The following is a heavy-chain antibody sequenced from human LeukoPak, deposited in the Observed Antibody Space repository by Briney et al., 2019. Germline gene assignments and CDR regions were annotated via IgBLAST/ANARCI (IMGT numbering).Heavy chain of an antibody. V-gene: IGHV3-23*01. CDR3: AKPIERGYSYGAFDY. Sequence: GGSLRLSCAASGFTFSSYAMSWVRQAPGKGLEWVSAISGSGGSTYYADSVKGRFTISRDNSKNTLYLQMNSLRAEDTAVYYCAKPIERGYSYGAFDYWGQGTLVTVSS. CDR1: GFTFSSYA. D-gene: IGHD5-18*01. J-gene: IGHJ4*02. CDR2: ISGSGGST.